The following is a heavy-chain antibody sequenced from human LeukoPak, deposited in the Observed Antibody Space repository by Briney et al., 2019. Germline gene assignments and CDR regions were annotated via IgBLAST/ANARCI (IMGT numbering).Heavy chain of an antibody. D-gene: IGHD1-26*01. CDR3: ARVIVRATRYYYYYMDV. V-gene: IGHV5-51*01. Sequence: GESLKISCKGSGYSFTSYWIGWVRQMPGKGLEWMGIIYPGDSDTRYSPSFQGQVTISADKSISTAYLQWSSLKASDTAMYYCARVIVRATRYYYYYMDVWGKGTTVTVSS. CDR1: GYSFTSYW. CDR2: IYPGDSDT. J-gene: IGHJ6*03.